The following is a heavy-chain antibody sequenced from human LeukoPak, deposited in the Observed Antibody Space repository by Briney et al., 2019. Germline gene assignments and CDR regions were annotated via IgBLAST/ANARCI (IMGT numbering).Heavy chain of an antibody. CDR2: ISYDGSNK. V-gene: IGHV3-30*18. D-gene: IGHD5-12*01. J-gene: IGHJ4*02. CDR1: GFTFSGYG. Sequence: GGSLRLSCAASGFTFSGYGMHWVRQAPGKGLEWVAVISYDGSNKYYADSVKGRFTISRDISKNRLYLQMNSLRAEDTAVYYCAKSRYSGYDFFDYWGQGTLVTVSS. CDR3: AKSRYSGYDFFDY.